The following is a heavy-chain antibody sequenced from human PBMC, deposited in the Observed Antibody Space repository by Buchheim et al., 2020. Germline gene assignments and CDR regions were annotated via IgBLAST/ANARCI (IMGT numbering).Heavy chain of an antibody. CDR3: AGAIPSPIQIKDF. CDR1: GASFSDYY. CDR2: INHSGST. J-gene: IGHJ4*02. V-gene: IGHV4-34*02. D-gene: IGHD2-2*02. Sequence: QVQLQQWGAGLLKPSETLSLTCALYGASFSDYYWTWIRQPPGKGLEWIGEINHSGSTNYNPSLKSRVTISIDTSQNQFSLKLSSVTAADTAVYYCAGAIPSPIQIKDFWGQGTL.